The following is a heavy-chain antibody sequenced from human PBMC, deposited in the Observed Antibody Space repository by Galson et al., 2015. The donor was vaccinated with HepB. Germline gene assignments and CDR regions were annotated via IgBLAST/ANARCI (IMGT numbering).Heavy chain of an antibody. V-gene: IGHV5-51*03. CDR3: ARPGYSGYDSLIAFDI. J-gene: IGHJ3*02. Sequence: QSGAEVKKPGESLKISCKGSGYSFTSYWIGWVRQMPGKGLEWMGIIYPGDSDTRYSPSFQGQVTISADKSISTAYLQWSSLKASDTAMYYCARPGYSGYDSLIAFDIWGQGTMVTVSS. CDR1: GYSFTSYW. D-gene: IGHD5-12*01. CDR2: IYPGDSDT.